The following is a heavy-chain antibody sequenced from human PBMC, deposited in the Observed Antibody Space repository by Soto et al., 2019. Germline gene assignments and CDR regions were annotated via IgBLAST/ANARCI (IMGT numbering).Heavy chain of an antibody. CDR3: AKGMVAGFDY. Sequence: EVQLLESGGGLVQPGGSLRLSCAASGFTFSSYAMSWVRQAPGKGLEWVSAVSGSGGNTYYADSVKGRFTISRDNSKNTLYLQMNSLRAEDKAVDYCAKGMVAGFDYWGQGTLVTVSS. D-gene: IGHD6-19*01. V-gene: IGHV3-23*01. CDR1: GFTFSSYA. J-gene: IGHJ4*02. CDR2: VSGSGGNT.